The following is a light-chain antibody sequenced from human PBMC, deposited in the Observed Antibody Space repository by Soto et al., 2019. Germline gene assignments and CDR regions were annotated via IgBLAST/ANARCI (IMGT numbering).Light chain of an antibody. J-gene: IGKJ4*01. CDR1: QSVSSY. CDR2: DAS. Sequence: EIVLTQSTATLSLSPGERATLSCRASQSVSSYLAWYQQKPGQAPRLLIYDASNRATGIPARFSGSGSGTDFTLTISSLEPEDFAVYYCQRRSNWPLTFGGGTKVEFK. CDR3: QRRSNWPLT. V-gene: IGKV3-11*01.